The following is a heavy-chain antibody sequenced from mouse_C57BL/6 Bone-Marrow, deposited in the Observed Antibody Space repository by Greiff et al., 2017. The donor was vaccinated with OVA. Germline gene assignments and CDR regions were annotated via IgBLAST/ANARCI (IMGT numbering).Heavy chain of an antibody. V-gene: IGHV14-4*01. CDR2: IDPENGDT. CDR3: TTNYSNYPWYFDV. J-gene: IGHJ1*03. D-gene: IGHD2-5*01. Sequence: EVQLQESGAELVRPGASVKLSCTASGFNIKDDYMHWVKQRPEQGLEWIGWIDPENGDTEYASKFQGKATITADTSSNTAYLQLSSLTSEDTAVYYCTTNYSNYPWYFDVWGTGTTVTVSS. CDR1: GFNIKDDY.